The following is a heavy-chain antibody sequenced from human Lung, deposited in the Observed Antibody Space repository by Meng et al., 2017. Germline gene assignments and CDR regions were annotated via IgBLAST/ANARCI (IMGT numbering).Heavy chain of an antibody. CDR3: ARPKQANWYFDL. CDR1: GGSFSGYY. CDR2: INHSGST. D-gene: IGHD1/OR15-1a*01. V-gene: IGHV4-34*01. J-gene: IGHJ2*01. Sequence: QGQLREWGAGLLKPSEPLSLTCAVYGGSFSGYYWSWIRQPPGKGLEWIGEINHSGSTNYNPSLKSRVTISVDTSKNQFSLKLSSVTAADTAVYYCARPKQANWYFDLWGRGTLVTVSS.